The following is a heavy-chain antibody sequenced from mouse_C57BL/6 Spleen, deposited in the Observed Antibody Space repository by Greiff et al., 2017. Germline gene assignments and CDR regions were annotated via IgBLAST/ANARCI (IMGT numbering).Heavy chain of an antibody. J-gene: IGHJ4*01. CDR2: INPSSGYT. Sequence: QVQLKQSGAELARPGASVKMSCKASGYTFTSYTMHWVKQRPGQGLEWIGYINPSSGYTKYNQKFKDKATLTADKSSSTAYMQLSSLTSEDSAVYYCARGAEDYAMDYWGQGTSVTVSS. V-gene: IGHV1-4*01. CDR3: ARGAEDYAMDY. CDR1: GYTFTSYT.